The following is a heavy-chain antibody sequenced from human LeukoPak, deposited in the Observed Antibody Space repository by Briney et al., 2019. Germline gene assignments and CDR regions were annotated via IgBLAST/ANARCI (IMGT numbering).Heavy chain of an antibody. D-gene: IGHD6-19*01. J-gene: IGHJ4*02. Sequence: GGSLRLSRAASGFTFSSYSMNWVRQAPGKGLEWVSSISSSSSYIYYADSVKGRFTISRDNAKNSLYLQMNSLRAEDTAVYYCARLGLSSGWYEGFDYWGQGTLVTVSS. CDR1: GFTFSSYS. CDR2: ISSSSSYI. CDR3: ARLGLSSGWYEGFDY. V-gene: IGHV3-21*01.